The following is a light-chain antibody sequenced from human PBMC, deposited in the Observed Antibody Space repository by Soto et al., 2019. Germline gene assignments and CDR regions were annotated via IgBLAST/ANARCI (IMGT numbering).Light chain of an antibody. J-gene: IGLJ2*01. CDR2: EVY. V-gene: IGLV2-8*01. CDR3: SAYAGSSTWV. CDR1: SSDVGGYNY. Sequence: QSAPTQPPSASGSPGQSVTFSCTGTSSDVGGYNYVSWYQQYPGKAPKLMIYEVYKRHSGVPDRFSGSKSGNTASLTVSGLQPADEAVYYCSAYAGSSTWVFGGGTKLTVL.